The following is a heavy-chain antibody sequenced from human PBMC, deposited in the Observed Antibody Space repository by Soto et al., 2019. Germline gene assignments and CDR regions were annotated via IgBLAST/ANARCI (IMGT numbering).Heavy chain of an antibody. CDR1: GGTFSSYA. Sequence: SVKVSCKASGGTFSSYAISWVRQAPGQGLEWMGGIIPIFGTANYAQKFQGRVTITADKSTSTAYMELSSLRSEDTAVYYCARDQSHYYDSSGYYYPFDYWGQGTLVTVSS. J-gene: IGHJ4*02. D-gene: IGHD3-22*01. CDR2: IIPIFGTA. V-gene: IGHV1-69*06. CDR3: ARDQSHYYDSSGYYYPFDY.